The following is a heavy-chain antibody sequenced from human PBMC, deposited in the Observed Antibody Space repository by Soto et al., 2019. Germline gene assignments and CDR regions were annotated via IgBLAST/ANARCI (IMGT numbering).Heavy chain of an antibody. Sequence: ASVKVSCKASGYTFTSYDINWVRQATGQGLEWMGWMNPNSGNTGYAQKFQGRVTMTRNTSISTAYMELRSLRSDDTAVYYCARVGVIAAAGTITHDYWGQGTLVTVSS. J-gene: IGHJ4*02. V-gene: IGHV1-8*01. CDR2: MNPNSGNT. CDR3: ARVGVIAAAGTITHDY. D-gene: IGHD6-13*01. CDR1: GYTFTSYD.